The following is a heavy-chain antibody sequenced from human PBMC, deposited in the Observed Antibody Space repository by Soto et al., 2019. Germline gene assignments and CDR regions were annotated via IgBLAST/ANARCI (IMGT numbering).Heavy chain of an antibody. D-gene: IGHD3-16*01. J-gene: IGHJ4*02. CDR3: ANRGDYIGYSDY. V-gene: IGHV3-23*01. Sequence: GGSLRLSCAASGFTFRRNAMSWVRQAPGKGLEWVSAISGGSGGSTYYADSVKGRFTISRDNSKNTVYLQMNGLRAEDTAVYYGANRGDYIGYSDYWGQGTLVT. CDR2: ISGGSGGST. CDR1: GFTFRRNA.